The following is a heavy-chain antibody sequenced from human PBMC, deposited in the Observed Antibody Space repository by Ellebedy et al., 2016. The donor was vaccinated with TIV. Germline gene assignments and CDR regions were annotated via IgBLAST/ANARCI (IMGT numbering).Heavy chain of an antibody. V-gene: IGHV4-31*03. CDR3: TREVIVETTTADAFDL. CDR1: GGSISSDNYF. J-gene: IGHJ3*01. Sequence: SETLSLXXTVSGGSISSDNYFWGWIRHPPGKVLEWIGFIHYTGSTHYNPSLNSRVTISMDTSKNQFSLRLSSVTAADTAVYDCTREVIVETTTADAFDLWGQGTMVTVSS. D-gene: IGHD1-26*01. CDR2: IHYTGST.